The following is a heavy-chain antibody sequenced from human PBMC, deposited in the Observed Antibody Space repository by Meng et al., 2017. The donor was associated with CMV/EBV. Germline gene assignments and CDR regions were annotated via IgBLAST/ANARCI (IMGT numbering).Heavy chain of an antibody. Sequence: ASVKVSCKASGYTFTGYYMHWVRQAPGQGIEWMGWINPNSGGTNYAQKFQGKVTMTRDTSISTTYMELSRLSSDDTAVYYCARGGERDSSGYRYGVDVWGQGTTVTVSS. CDR3: ARGGERDSSGYRYGVDV. D-gene: IGHD3-22*01. CDR1: GYTFTGYY. CDR2: INPNSGGT. V-gene: IGHV1-2*02. J-gene: IGHJ6*02.